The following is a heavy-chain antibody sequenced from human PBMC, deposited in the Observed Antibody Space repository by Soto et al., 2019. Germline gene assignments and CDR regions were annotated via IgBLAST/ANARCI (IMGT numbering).Heavy chain of an antibody. V-gene: IGHV1-18*01. J-gene: IGHJ4*02. CDR2: ISGYNGNT. D-gene: IGHD6-13*01. CDR1: GYTFTSYG. Sequence: QVQLVQSGAEVKKPGASVKVSCKASGYTFTSYGISWVRQAPGQGLEWMGWISGYNGNTNYAQKIQGRVTMTTDTSTSTAYMELRSLRSDDTAVYYCARGLIAAAGRAEWADFDYWGQGTLVTVSS. CDR3: ARGLIAAAGRAEWADFDY.